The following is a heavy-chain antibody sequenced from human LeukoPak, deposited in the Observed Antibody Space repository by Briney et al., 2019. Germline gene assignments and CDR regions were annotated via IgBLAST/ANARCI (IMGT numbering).Heavy chain of an antibody. Sequence: SQTLSLTCAISGDSVSSNSAAWNWIRQSPSRGLEWLGRTYYRSKWYNDYAVSVKSRITINPDTSKNQFSLQLNSVTPEDTAVYYRARDTAPDYYDSSGYQVGFDYWGQGTLVTVSS. V-gene: IGHV6-1*01. J-gene: IGHJ4*02. CDR2: TYYRSKWYN. CDR1: GDSVSSNSAA. CDR3: ARDTAPDYYDSSGYQVGFDY. D-gene: IGHD3-22*01.